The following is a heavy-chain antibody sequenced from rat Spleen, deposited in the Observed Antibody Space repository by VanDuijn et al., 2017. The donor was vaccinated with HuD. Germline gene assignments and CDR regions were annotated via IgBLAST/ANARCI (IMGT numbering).Heavy chain of an antibody. CDR3: ARLYYDGSYYWNWFAY. D-gene: IGHD1-12*02. J-gene: IGHJ2*01. V-gene: IGHV5-7*01. Sequence: EVHLVESGGGLVQPGRSLKLSCAASGFTFSDYNMAWVRQAPKKGLEWVATISYDGSSTYYPDSVKGRFTISRDIAENTLYLQMNSLKSEDTATYYCARLYYDGSYYWNWFAYWGQGVMVTVSS. CDR2: ISYDGSST. CDR1: GFTFSDYN.